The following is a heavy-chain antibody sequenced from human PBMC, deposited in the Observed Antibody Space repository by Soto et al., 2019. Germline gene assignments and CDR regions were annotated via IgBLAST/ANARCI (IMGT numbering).Heavy chain of an antibody. J-gene: IGHJ4*02. CDR3: ARAGASPTTPIDY. CDR1: GGSISSGGYY. Sequence: TLSLTCTVSGGSISSGGYYWSWIRQHPGKGLEWIGYIYYSGSAYYNPSLKSRVTISVDTSKNQFSLKLSSVTAADTAVYYCARAGASPTTPIDYWGQGTLVTAPQ. CDR2: IYYSGSA. D-gene: IGHD2-15*01. V-gene: IGHV4-31*03.